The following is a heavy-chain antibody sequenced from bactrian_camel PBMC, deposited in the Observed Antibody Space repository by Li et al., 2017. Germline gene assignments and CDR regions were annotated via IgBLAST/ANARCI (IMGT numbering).Heavy chain of an antibody. D-gene: IGHD2*01. CDR1: GFTFSSYD. V-gene: IGHV3S40*01. J-gene: IGHJ6*01. Sequence: VQLVESGGGLVQPGGSLRLSCAASGFTFSSYDMSWVRQAPGKGLEWVSAINSGGGSTYYADSVKGRFTISRDNAKNTLYLQMNALKTEDTAVYYCVRDSVGASWSFGYWGQGTQVTVS. CDR2: INSGGGST. CDR3: VRDSVGASWSFGY.